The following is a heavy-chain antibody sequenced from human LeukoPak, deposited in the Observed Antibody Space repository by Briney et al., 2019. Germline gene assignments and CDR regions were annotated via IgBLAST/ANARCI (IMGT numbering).Heavy chain of an antibody. J-gene: IGHJ4*02. V-gene: IGHV4-39*07. Sequence: SETLSLTCTVSGGSIPISTYYWGWVRQPPGKWLEWIGSIYYSGTTKYNPSLKSRVTISVDNSNNKFSLRLSSVTAADTAVYYCARASYSYDINGWVPFDYWGQGTLVTVSS. CDR3: ARASYSYDINGWVPFDY. D-gene: IGHD3-22*01. CDR2: IYYSGTT. CDR1: GGSIPISTYY.